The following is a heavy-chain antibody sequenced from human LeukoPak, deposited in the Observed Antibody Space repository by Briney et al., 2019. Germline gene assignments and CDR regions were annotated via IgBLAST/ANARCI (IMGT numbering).Heavy chain of an antibody. Sequence: PGGSLRLSCAASGFTVSSNYMSWVRQAPGRGLEWVSVIYSGGSTYYADSVKGRFTISRDNSKNTLYLQMNSLRAEDTAVYYCASPEWLPDSIDIWGQGTVVTVSS. D-gene: IGHD3-3*01. V-gene: IGHV3-53*01. CDR2: IYSGGST. J-gene: IGHJ3*02. CDR1: GFTVSSNY. CDR3: ASPEWLPDSIDI.